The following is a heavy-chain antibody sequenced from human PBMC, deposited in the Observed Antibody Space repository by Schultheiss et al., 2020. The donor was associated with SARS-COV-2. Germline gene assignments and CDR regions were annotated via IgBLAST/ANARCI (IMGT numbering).Heavy chain of an antibody. J-gene: IGHJ4*02. D-gene: IGHD3-22*01. Sequence: GESLKISCAASGFTVSSNYMSWVRQAPGKGLEWVSVIYSGGSTYYADSVKGRFTISRDNSKNSLYLQMNSLRAEDTAVYYCAKDGANYYDSSGYSGWGQGTLVNVSS. CDR2: IYSGGST. V-gene: IGHV3-53*01. CDR1: GFTVSSNY. CDR3: AKDGANYYDSSGYSG.